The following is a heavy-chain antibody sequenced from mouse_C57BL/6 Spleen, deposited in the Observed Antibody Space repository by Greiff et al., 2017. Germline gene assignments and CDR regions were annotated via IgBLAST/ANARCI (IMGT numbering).Heavy chain of an antibody. V-gene: IGHV5-17*01. Sequence: EVKLVESGGGLVKPGGSLKLSCAASGFTFSDYGMHWVRQAPEKGLEWVAYISSGSSTIYYADTVKGRFTISRDNAKNTLFLQMTSLRSEDTAMYYCARLGPHYYAIDYWGQGTSVTVSS. CDR1: GFTFSDYG. J-gene: IGHJ4*01. D-gene: IGHD4-1*01. CDR3: ARLGPHYYAIDY. CDR2: ISSGSSTI.